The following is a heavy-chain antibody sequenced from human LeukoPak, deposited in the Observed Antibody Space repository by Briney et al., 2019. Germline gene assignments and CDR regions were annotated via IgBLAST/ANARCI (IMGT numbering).Heavy chain of an antibody. V-gene: IGHV3-21*01. CDR1: GFTFSSYS. D-gene: IGHD2-15*01. CDR2: ISSSSSYI. J-gene: IGHJ4*02. CDR3: ARGHVVVVAATDY. Sequence: NPGGSLRLSCAASGFTFSSYSMNWVRQAPGKGLEWVSSISSSSSYIYYADSVKGGFTISRDNAKNSLYLQMNSLRAEDTAVYYCARGHVVVVAATDYWGQGTLVTVSS.